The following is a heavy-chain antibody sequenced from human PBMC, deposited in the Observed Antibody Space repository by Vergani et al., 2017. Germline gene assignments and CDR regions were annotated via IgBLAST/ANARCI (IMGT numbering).Heavy chain of an antibody. J-gene: IGHJ6*02. V-gene: IGHV3-48*04. D-gene: IGHD3-10*01. Sequence: EVQLVESGGGLVQPGGSLRLSCAASGFTFSSYSMNWVRQAPGKGLEWVSYISSSSSYTNYADSVKGRFTISRDNAKNSLYLQMNSLRAEDTAVYYCARGTDLSYGSGSYFYYYYYGMDVWGQGTTVTVSS. CDR1: GFTFSSYS. CDR3: ARGTDLSYGSGSYFYYYYYGMDV. CDR2: ISSSSSYT.